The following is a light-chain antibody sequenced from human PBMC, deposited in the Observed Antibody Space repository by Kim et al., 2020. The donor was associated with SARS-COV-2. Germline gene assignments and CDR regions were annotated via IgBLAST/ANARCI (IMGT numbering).Light chain of an antibody. CDR1: SLISYY. Sequence: VALEQTGRITCQEDSLISYYATWYQQKQVQGPILVIYGKNNRPSGIPDRFSGSSSGNTASLTITGTQAGDEADYYCNSRDSNDNVIFGGGTQLTVL. CDR2: GKN. V-gene: IGLV3-19*01. J-gene: IGLJ2*01. CDR3: NSRDSNDNVI.